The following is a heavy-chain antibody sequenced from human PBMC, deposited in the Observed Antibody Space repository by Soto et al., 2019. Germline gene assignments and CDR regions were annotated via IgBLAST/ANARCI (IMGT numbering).Heavy chain of an antibody. CDR3: AKDLVVVVPAAIGPKTYYYYGMDV. D-gene: IGHD2-2*02. J-gene: IGHJ6*02. CDR1: GFTFSSYG. CDR2: ISYDGSNK. V-gene: IGHV3-30*18. Sequence: GGSLRLSCAASGFTFSSYGMHWVRQAPGKGLEWVAVISYDGSNKYYADSVKGRFTISRDNSKNTLYLQMNSLRAEDTAVYYCAKDLVVVVPAAIGPKTYYYYGMDVWGQGTTVTAP.